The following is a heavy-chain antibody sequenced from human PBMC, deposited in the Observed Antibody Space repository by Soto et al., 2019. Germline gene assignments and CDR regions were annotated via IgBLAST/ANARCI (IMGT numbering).Heavy chain of an antibody. CDR3: AKIRDYDFWSRSNWFAP. D-gene: IGHD3-3*01. Sequence: GGSLRLSCVASGFTTSSHAMTWVRQAPGKGLQWVSAISGSSEKTYYTDSVKGRFTISRDNSKNTLYLQMASLRAEDTAVYYCAKIRDYDFWSRSNWFAPWGQGTLVTVSS. CDR1: GFTTSSHA. V-gene: IGHV3-23*01. CDR2: ISGSSEKT. J-gene: IGHJ5*02.